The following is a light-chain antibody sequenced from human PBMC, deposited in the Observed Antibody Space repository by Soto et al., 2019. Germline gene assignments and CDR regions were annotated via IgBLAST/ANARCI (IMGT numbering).Light chain of an antibody. CDR3: QQYNNLWA. CDR1: QSVSSSY. CDR2: GAS. V-gene: IGKV3-20*01. Sequence: IVLTQSPGTLSLSPGERATLSVRASQSVSSSYLAWYQQKPGQAPRLLIYGASSRATGIPDRFSGSGSGTEFTLTISSLQSEDFAVYYCQQYNNLWAFGQGTKVDI. J-gene: IGKJ1*01.